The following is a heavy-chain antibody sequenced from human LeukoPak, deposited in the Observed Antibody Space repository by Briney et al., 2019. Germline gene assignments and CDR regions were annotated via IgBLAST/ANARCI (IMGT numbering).Heavy chain of an antibody. CDR3: ARAITTRGADY. V-gene: IGHV4-4*07. Sequence: SETLSLTCTVSSGSIGSYYWSWIRQPAGTALEWIGRIYTSGTITYNPSLKSRVTMSVDTSKNQFSLKLSSVTAADTAVYYCARAITTRGADYWGQGTLVTVSS. J-gene: IGHJ4*02. D-gene: IGHD1-1*01. CDR2: IYTSGTI. CDR1: SGSIGSYY.